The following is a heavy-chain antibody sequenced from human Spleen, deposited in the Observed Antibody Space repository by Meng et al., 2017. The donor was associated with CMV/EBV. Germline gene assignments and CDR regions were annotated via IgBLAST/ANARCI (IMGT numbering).Heavy chain of an antibody. V-gene: IGHV4-34*01. CDR1: GGSFSGYY. CDR3: ARVEHYGMDV. Sequence: SETLSLTCAVYGGSFSGYYWTWVRQSPGKGLEWIGEINHSGTTNYNPSLKGRVTVSLDTSKKQFSLKLTSVTAADAAVYYCARVEHYGMDVWGQGTTVTVSS. J-gene: IGHJ6*02. CDR2: INHSGTT.